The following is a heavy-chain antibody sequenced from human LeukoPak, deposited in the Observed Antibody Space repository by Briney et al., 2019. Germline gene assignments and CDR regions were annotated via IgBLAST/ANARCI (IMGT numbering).Heavy chain of an antibody. D-gene: IGHD3-10*02. CDR1: GFTFNSYW. CDR3: AELGITMIGGV. CDR2: ISYDGSNK. J-gene: IGHJ6*04. V-gene: IGHV3-30*18. Sequence: PGGSLRLSCAASGFTFNSYWMNWVRQAPGKGLEWVAVISYDGSNKYYADSVKGRFAISRDNSKNTLYLQMNSLRAEDTAVYYCAELGITMIGGVWGKGTTVTISS.